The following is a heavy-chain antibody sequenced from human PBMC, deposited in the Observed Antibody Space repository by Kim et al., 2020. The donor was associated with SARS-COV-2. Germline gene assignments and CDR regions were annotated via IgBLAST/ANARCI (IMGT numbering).Heavy chain of an antibody. CDR1: GFTFSSYS. CDR2: ISSSSSHI. J-gene: IGHJ4*02. CDR3: ASAFPTTVTTLGDY. Sequence: GGSLRLSCEASGFTFSSYSMNWVRQAPGTGLEWVSSISSSSSHIYYADPVKGRFTISRDNSKDSLYLQMTSLRAEDTAVYYCASAFPTTVTTLGDYWGQG. D-gene: IGHD4-4*01. V-gene: IGHV3-21*01.